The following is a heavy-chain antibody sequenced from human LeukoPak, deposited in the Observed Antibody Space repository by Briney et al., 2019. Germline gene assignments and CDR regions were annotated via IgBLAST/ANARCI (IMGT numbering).Heavy chain of an antibody. J-gene: IGHJ4*02. CDR2: ISHSGGST. Sequence: GGSLRHSCAASGFTFSNYVMSWVRQAPGKGLEWVSVISHSGGSTYYADSVKGRFTISRDNSKNTLYLQMSSLRADDTAVYYCARRTYSTDQYYFDYWGQGTLVTVSS. D-gene: IGHD6-13*01. CDR1: GFTFSNYV. V-gene: IGHV3-23*01. CDR3: ARRTYSTDQYYFDY.